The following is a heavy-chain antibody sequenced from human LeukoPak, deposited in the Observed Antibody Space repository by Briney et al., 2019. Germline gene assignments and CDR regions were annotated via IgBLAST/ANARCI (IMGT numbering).Heavy chain of an antibody. V-gene: IGHV3-23*01. CDR1: GFTFSSYA. CDR2: ISASGGST. J-gene: IGHJ3*02. D-gene: IGHD6-19*01. CDR3: AKGTWLYAFDI. Sequence: PGGSLRLSGAASGFTFSSYAMSWVRRAPGKGLEWVSVISASGGSTYYADSVKGRFTISRDNSKNTLSLQMNSLRAEDTAVYYCAKGTWLYAFDIWGQGTMVTVSS.